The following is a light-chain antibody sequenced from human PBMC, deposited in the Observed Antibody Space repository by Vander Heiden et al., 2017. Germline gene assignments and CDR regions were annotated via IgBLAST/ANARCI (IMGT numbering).Light chain of an antibody. Sequence: QSVLTQPPSASGTPGQTVPISCSGRSSTIRRNTVTWYQQLQGTAPKLLIYTNYLRPSGVPDRVSGSKSGTSASLAISGLQSEDEADDYCAAWDDSLNGHMVFGGGTKLTVL. CDR2: TNY. V-gene: IGLV1-44*01. CDR1: SSTIRRNT. J-gene: IGLJ3*02. CDR3: AAWDDSLNGHMV.